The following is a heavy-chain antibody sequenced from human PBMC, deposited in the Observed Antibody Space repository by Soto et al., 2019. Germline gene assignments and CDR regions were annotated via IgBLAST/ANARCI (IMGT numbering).Heavy chain of an antibody. CDR3: ARWDYSVYARFGF. Sequence: QVQLVQSGAEVKKPGASVKVSCKASGYTFTSHDINWVRQATGQGLEWMGWMNPNSGNTGYAQKFQGRATMTRNISISTAYLELSSLRSVDKAVYYWARWDYSVYARFGFWGQGTLVTVSS. V-gene: IGHV1-8*01. D-gene: IGHD4-17*01. CDR1: GYTFTSHD. J-gene: IGHJ4*02. CDR2: MNPNSGNT.